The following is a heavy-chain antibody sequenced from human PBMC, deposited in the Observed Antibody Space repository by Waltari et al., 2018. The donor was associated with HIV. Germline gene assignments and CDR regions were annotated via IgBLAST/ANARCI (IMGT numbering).Heavy chain of an antibody. CDR3: AGSDYDFWSGYYKAYYFDY. D-gene: IGHD3-3*01. CDR1: GGSISSYY. CDR2: IYYSGST. Sequence: QVQLQESGPGLVKPSETLSLTCPVPGGSISSYYWSLTRAPPWTGLEWIGYIYYSGSTNYNPSLKSRVTISVDTSKNQFSLKLSSVTAADTAVYYCAGSDYDFWSGYYKAYYFDYWGQGTLVTVSS. J-gene: IGHJ4*02. V-gene: IGHV4-59*01.